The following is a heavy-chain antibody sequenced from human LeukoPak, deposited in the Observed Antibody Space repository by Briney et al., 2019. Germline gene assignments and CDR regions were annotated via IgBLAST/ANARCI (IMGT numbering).Heavy chain of an antibody. D-gene: IGHD6-13*01. J-gene: IGHJ5*02. CDR3: ARDVLPFGAAAGLKFDP. Sequence: PGGSLRLSCAASGFTFSDYYMNWVRQAPGKGLEWVSSITAGSTYRYIADSVKGRLTISRDNAKNSLYLLMNSLRAEDTAVYYCARDVLPFGAAAGLKFDPRAQGTLVTVSS. CDR2: ITAGSTYR. V-gene: IGHV3-21*01. CDR1: GFTFSDYY.